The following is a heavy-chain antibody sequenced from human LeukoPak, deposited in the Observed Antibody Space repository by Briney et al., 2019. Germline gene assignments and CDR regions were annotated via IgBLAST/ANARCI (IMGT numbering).Heavy chain of an antibody. CDR2: IYHSGST. V-gene: IGHV4-4*02. Sequence: SGTLSLTCAVSGGSISSSNWWSWVRQPPGKGLEWIGEIYHSGSTNYNPSLKSRVTISVDKSKNQFSLKLSSVTAADTAVYYCARSGWSLYYYYYGMDVWGQGTTVTVSS. J-gene: IGHJ6*02. D-gene: IGHD6-19*01. CDR3: ARSGWSLYYYYYGMDV. CDR1: GGSISSSNW.